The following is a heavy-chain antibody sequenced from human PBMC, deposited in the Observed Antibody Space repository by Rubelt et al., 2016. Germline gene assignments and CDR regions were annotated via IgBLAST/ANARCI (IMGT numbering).Heavy chain of an antibody. D-gene: IGHD3-3*01. Sequence: QVQLVQPGAEVKKPGASVKVSCKASGYTFTSYYMHWVRQAPGQGLEWMGIINPSGGSTSYAQKFQGRVTMTRDTCTSTGYMERGSLRSEDTAVYYCARSPRYDFEDNWFDPRGQGTLVTVSS. CDR1: GYTFTSYY. J-gene: IGHJ5*02. V-gene: IGHV1-46*01. CDR2: INPSGGST. CDR3: ARSPRYDFEDNWFDP.